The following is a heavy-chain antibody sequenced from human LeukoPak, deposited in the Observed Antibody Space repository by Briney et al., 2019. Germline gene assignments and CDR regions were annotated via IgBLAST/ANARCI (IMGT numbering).Heavy chain of an antibody. CDR1: GFTVSSNY. D-gene: IGHD6-19*01. CDR3: ARVAEGPDFDY. Sequence: AGGSLRLSCAASGFTVSSNYMSWVRQAPRKGLEGVSVIYSGGSTYYADSVKGRFTISRDNSKNTLYLQMNSLRAEDTAVYYCARVAEGPDFDYWGQGTLVTVSS. CDR2: IYSGGST. J-gene: IGHJ4*02. V-gene: IGHV3-53*01.